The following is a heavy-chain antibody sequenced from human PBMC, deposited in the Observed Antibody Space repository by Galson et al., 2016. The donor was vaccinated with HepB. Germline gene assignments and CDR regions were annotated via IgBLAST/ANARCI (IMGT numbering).Heavy chain of an antibody. CDR2: ISQSGST. J-gene: IGHJ4*02. Sequence: SETLSLTCAVYGGSFSGYYWSWIRQPPGKGLEWIGYISQSGSTNYNPSLKSRVTISVDTSKNQLSLKLSSVTAADTGLYYCAREAIDDSSGYYSFYFDYWGQGTVVTVSS. CDR3: AREAIDDSSGYYSFYFDY. D-gene: IGHD3-22*01. CDR1: GGSFSGYY. V-gene: IGHV4-34*01.